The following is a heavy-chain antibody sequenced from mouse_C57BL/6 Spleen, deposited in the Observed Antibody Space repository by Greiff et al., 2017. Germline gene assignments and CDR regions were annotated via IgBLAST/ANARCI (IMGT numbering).Heavy chain of an antibody. V-gene: IGHV1-26*01. Sequence: EVQLQQSGPELVKPGASVKISCKASGYTFTDYYMNWVKQSHGKSLEWIGDINPNNGGTSYNQKFKGKATLTVDKSSSTAYMELRSLTSEDSAVYYCANYYGSSYFSYAMDYWGQGTSVTVSS. CDR3: ANYYGSSYFSYAMDY. CDR2: INPNNGGT. D-gene: IGHD1-1*01. J-gene: IGHJ4*01. CDR1: GYTFTDYY.